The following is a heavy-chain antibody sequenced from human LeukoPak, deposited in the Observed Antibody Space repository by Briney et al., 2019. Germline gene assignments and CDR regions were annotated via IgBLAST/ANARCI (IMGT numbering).Heavy chain of an antibody. CDR1: GGSISSYY. Sequence: PSETLSLTCTVSGGSISSYYGSWIRQPAGEGLEWIVCIYTSGSTNYNPSLKSRVTMSVDTSKNQFSLKLSSVTAADTAVYYCAREEALWFGELYYYYYYMDVWGKGTTVTVSS. J-gene: IGHJ6*03. V-gene: IGHV4-4*07. CDR2: IYTSGST. D-gene: IGHD3-10*01. CDR3: AREEALWFGELYYYYYYMDV.